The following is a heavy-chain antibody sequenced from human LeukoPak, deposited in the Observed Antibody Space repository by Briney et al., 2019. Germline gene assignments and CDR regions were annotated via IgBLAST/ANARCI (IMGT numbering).Heavy chain of an antibody. CDR3: ARQPTVKRGAVASNFDY. CDR2: INHSGST. CDR1: GVSFSAYY. Sequence: SETLSLTCAVYGVSFSAYYWSWIRQPPGKGLEWIGEINHSGSTNYSPSLKSRLTISVDTSKNQFSLRLRSVSAADTSVYYCARQPTVKRGAVASNFDYWGRGTLVTVSS. V-gene: IGHV4-34*01. J-gene: IGHJ4*02. D-gene: IGHD6-19*01.